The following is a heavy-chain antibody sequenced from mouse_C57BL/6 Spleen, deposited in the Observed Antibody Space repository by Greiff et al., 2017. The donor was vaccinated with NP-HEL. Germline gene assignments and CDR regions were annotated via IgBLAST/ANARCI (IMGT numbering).Heavy chain of an antibody. J-gene: IGHJ4*01. CDR1: GYSITSGYY. V-gene: IGHV3-6*01. D-gene: IGHD2-1*01. CDR3: AYYGNLYAMDY. CDR2: ISYDGSN. Sequence: VQLQQSGPGLVKPSQSLSLTCSVTGYSITSGYYWNWIRQFPGNKLEWMGYISYDGSNNYNPTLKNRISIPRDTSKNQFFLKLNSVTTEDTATYYCAYYGNLYAMDYWGQGTSVTVSS.